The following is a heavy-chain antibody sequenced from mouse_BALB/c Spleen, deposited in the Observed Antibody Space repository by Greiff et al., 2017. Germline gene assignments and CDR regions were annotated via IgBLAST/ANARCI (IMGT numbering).Heavy chain of an antibody. J-gene: IGHJ4*01. CDR1: GFSLTSYG. D-gene: IGHD3-3*01. V-gene: IGHV2-2*02. CDR3: ARAGPPYAMDY. CDR2: IWSGGST. Sequence: VKLVESGPGLVQPSQSLSITCTVSGFSLTSYGVHWVRQSPGKGLEWLGVIWSGGSTDYNAAFISRLSISKDNSKSQVFFKMNSLQANDTAIYYCARAGPPYAMDYWGQGTSVTVSS.